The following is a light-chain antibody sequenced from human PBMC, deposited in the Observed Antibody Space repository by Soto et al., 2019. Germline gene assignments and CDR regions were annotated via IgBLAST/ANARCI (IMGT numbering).Light chain of an antibody. Sequence: AIRMTQSPSSFSASTGDRVTLSCRASQPIATSLAWYQQKPGEAPTLLIFAASTLQTGVPSRFSGRGFGTEFTLTIDCLQAEDFATYYCQQYYTSPRTFAQGTKVDIK. CDR1: QPIATS. J-gene: IGKJ2*01. V-gene: IGKV1-8*01. CDR3: QQYYTSPRT. CDR2: AAS.